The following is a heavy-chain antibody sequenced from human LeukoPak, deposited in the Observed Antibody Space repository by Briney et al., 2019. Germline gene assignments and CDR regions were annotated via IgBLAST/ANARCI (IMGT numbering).Heavy chain of an antibody. CDR3: ARGNWDSSGWYYDY. D-gene: IGHD6-19*01. CDR2: IISIFGTA. CDR1: GGTFSSYA. J-gene: IGHJ4*02. Sequence: KVSCKASGGTFSSYAISWGRQAPGQGLEWMGRIISIFGTANYAQKFQGRVTITTDESTNTAYMELSSLRSEDTAVYYCARGNWDSSGWYYDYWGQGTLVTVSS. V-gene: IGHV1-69*05.